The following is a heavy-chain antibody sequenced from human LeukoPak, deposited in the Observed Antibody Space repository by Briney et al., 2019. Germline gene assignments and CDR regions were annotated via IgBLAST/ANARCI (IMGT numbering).Heavy chain of an antibody. Sequence: GGSLRLSCRVSGFSFIGHWMAWVRQTPGKGLQWLANINQDGREEYYVDSVKGRFTISRDNAKNSLYLQMNSLRAEDTALYYCARDLRDGYNLLDSWGQGTLVTVSS. CDR2: INQDGREE. D-gene: IGHD5-24*01. CDR3: ARDLRDGYNLLDS. V-gene: IGHV3-7*01. CDR1: GFSFIGHW. J-gene: IGHJ4*02.